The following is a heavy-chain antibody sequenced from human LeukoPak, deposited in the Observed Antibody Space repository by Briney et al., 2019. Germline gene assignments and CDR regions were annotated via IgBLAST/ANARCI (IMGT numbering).Heavy chain of an antibody. J-gene: IGHJ4*02. Sequence: SETLSLTCTVSGGSISSSSYYWGWIRQPPGKGLEWIGSIYYSGSTYYNPSLKSRVTISVDTSKNQFSLKLSSVTAADTAVCYCARTQVGAFDYWGQGTLVTVSS. CDR3: ARTQVGAFDY. CDR1: GGSISSSSYY. D-gene: IGHD1-26*01. CDR2: IYYSGST. V-gene: IGHV4-39*07.